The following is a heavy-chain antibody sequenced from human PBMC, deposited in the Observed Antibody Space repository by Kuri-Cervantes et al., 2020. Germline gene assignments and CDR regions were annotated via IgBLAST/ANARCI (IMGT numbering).Heavy chain of an antibody. CDR3: AHRLIASAQRAFDI. D-gene: IGHD6-13*01. Sequence: SGPTLVKPTETLTLTCTVSGISLSTSGVGVGWIRQPPGKALEWLALIYWDDDERYRPSLKSRLTITKDTSRNQVVLTMTNMDPVDTATYYCAHRLIASAQRAFDIWGQGTMVTVSS. CDR2: IYWDDDE. CDR1: GISLSTSGVG. V-gene: IGHV2-5*02. J-gene: IGHJ3*02.